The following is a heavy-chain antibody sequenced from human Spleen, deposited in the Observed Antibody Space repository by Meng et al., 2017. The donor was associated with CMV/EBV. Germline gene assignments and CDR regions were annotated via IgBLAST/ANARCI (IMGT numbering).Heavy chain of an antibody. CDR3: AREAQWLATSWFDP. D-gene: IGHD6-19*01. CDR1: GGTFNNYA. V-gene: IGHV1-69*10. Sequence: SVKVSCKTPGGTFNNYAIGWVRQAPGQGLEWMGGIIPILHIANYAQKFQGRVTITADKSTGTAYMELSSLRSEDTAVYYCAREAQWLATSWFDPWGQGTLVTVSS. J-gene: IGHJ5*02. CDR2: IIPILHIA.